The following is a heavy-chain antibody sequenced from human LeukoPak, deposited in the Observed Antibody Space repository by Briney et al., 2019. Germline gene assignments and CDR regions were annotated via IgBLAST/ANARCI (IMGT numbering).Heavy chain of an antibody. Sequence: GESLKISCKGSGYSSTSYWIGWVRQMPGKGLEWMGIIYPGDSDTRYSPSFQGQVTISADKSISTAYLQWSSLEASDTAMYYCARRSKAQGQQLVQFDYWGQGTLVTVSS. D-gene: IGHD6-13*01. CDR3: ARRSKAQGQQLVQFDY. CDR2: IYPGDSDT. J-gene: IGHJ4*02. V-gene: IGHV5-51*01. CDR1: GYSSTSYW.